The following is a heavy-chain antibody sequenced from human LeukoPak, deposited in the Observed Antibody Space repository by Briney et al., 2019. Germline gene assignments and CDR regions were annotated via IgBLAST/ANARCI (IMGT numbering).Heavy chain of an antibody. Sequence: ASVKVSCKASGYTFTSYGISWVRQAPGQGLEWMGWISAYNGNSNYAQKFQGRVTMTTDTSTSTGYMELRSLRSDDTAVYYCARVHSYCSTTGCLDYWGQGTLVTVSS. D-gene: IGHD2-2*01. CDR3: ARVHSYCSTTGCLDY. J-gene: IGHJ4*02. V-gene: IGHV1-18*01. CDR1: GYTFTSYG. CDR2: ISAYNGNS.